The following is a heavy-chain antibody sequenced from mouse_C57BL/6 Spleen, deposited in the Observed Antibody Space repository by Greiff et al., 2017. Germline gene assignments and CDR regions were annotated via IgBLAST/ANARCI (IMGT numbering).Heavy chain of an antibody. V-gene: IGHV5-12*01. Sequence: EVMLVESGGGLVQPGGSLKLSCAASGFTFSDYYLYWVRQTPEKRLEWVAYISNGGGSTYYPDTVKGRFTISRDNAKNTLYLQMSRLKSEDTAMYYCARHWGYYYAMDYWGQGTSVTVSS. CDR1: GFTFSDYY. CDR3: ARHWGYYYAMDY. CDR2: ISNGGGST. J-gene: IGHJ4*01.